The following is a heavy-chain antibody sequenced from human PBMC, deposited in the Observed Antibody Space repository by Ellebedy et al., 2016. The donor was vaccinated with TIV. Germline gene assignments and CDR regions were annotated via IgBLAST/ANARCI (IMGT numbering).Heavy chain of an antibody. D-gene: IGHD6-13*01. Sequence: PGGSLRLSCPASGFTFSGYYMSWFRQAPGKGPEWVSSISYSGALMYYADSVKGRFTTSRDNAENSLYLQMNSLGAEDTAVYYCARLGVIAAAGASYYWGQGTLVIVSS. V-gene: IGHV3-11*01. CDR2: ISYSGALM. J-gene: IGHJ4*02. CDR3: ARLGVIAAAGASYY. CDR1: GFTFSGYY.